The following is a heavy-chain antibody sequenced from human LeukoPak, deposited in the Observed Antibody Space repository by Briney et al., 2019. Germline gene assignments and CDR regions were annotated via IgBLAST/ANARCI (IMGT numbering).Heavy chain of an antibody. CDR3: TRHGGSYVDY. J-gene: IGHJ4*02. D-gene: IGHD1-26*01. V-gene: IGHV3-73*01. CDR1: GFTFSGSA. CDR2: IRSKANSYAT. Sequence: GGSLKLSCAASGFTFSGSAMHWVRQASGKGLEWVGRIRSKANSYATAYAASVKGRFTISRDDSKNTAYLQMNSLKTEDTAVYCCTRHGGSYVDYWGQGTLVTVSS.